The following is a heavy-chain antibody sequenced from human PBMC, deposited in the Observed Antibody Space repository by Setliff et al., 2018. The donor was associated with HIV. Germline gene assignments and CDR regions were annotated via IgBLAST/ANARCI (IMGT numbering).Heavy chain of an antibody. D-gene: IGHD1-7*01. CDR3: ARVRSWNFVDGMDV. J-gene: IGHJ6*02. V-gene: IGHV3-30*04. CDR1: GFTFNNHA. CDR2: ISSDGSRK. Sequence: GASVKVSCAASGFTFNNHAIHWVRQAPGKGLEWVAVISSDGSRKEFVDSVKGRFTISRDSSKDTVSLEMDSLRGEDTAVYYCARVRSWNFVDGMDVWGQGTTVTVSS.